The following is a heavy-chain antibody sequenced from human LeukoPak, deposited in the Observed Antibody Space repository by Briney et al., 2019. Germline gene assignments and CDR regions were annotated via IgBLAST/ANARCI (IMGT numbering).Heavy chain of an antibody. Sequence: SETLSLTCTVSGGSISSSSYYWGWIRQPPGKGLEWIGSIYYSGSTYYNPSLKSRVTISVDTSKNQFSLKLSSVTAADTAVYYCASSGYDFRGPFDYWGQGTLVTVSS. CDR2: IYYSGST. J-gene: IGHJ4*02. CDR3: ASSGYDFRGPFDY. D-gene: IGHD5-12*01. V-gene: IGHV4-39*07. CDR1: GGSISSSSYY.